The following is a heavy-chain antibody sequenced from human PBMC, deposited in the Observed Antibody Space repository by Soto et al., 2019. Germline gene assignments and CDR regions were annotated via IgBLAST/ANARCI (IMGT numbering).Heavy chain of an antibody. CDR2: IYPGDSDT. CDR3: ARLYYDSSGRNYYGMDV. Sequence: PGESQKISCEGSGYRVSYYWSGWVRQMPGKGLEWMGIIYPGDSDTRYSPSFQGQVTISADKSITTAYLQWSSLKASDTAMYYCARLYYDSSGRNYYGMDVWGQGSTVTVSS. V-gene: IGHV5-51*01. D-gene: IGHD3-22*01. J-gene: IGHJ6*02. CDR1: GYRVSYYW.